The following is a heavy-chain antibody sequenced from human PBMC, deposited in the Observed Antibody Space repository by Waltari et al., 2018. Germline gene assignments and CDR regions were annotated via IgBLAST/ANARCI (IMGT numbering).Heavy chain of an antibody. J-gene: IGHJ6*03. D-gene: IGHD3-3*01. CDR2: IWYDGSNK. CDR1: GFTFSSYA. Sequence: QVQLVESGGVVVQPGRSLRLSCAASGFTFSSYAMHWVRQATGTGLEWVAVIWYDGSNKDYADSVKGRFTSSRDNSKNTLYLQMNSLRAEDTAVYYCASRGGVGYYYYYYYMDVWGKGTTVTVSS. CDR3: ASRGGVGYYYYYYYMDV. V-gene: IGHV3-33*01.